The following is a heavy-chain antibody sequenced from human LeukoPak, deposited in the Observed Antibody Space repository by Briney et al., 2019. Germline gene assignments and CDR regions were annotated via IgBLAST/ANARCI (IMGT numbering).Heavy chain of an antibody. D-gene: IGHD2-2*01. J-gene: IGHJ6*04. CDR3: ARDRPAGTAASYYYYGMDV. CDR2: IYSGGST. Sequence: GGSLRLSCAASGFTVSSNYMSWVRQAPGKGLEWVSVIYSGGSTYYADSVKGRFTISRDNSKNTLYLQMNSLRAEDTAVYYCARDRPAGTAASYYYYGMDVWGKGTTVTVSS. CDR1: GFTVSSNY. V-gene: IGHV3-53*01.